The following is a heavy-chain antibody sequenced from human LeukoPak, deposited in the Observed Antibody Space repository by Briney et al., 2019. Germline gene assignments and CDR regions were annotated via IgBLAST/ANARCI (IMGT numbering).Heavy chain of an antibody. Sequence: GGSLRLSCAASGFTFSSYSMNWVRQAPGKGLEWASSISSSSSYIYYADSVKGRFTISRDNAKNSLYLQMNSLRAEDTAVYYCASRSLGSYFSLVDYWGQGTLVTVSS. CDR1: GFTFSSYS. CDR3: ASRSLGSYFSLVDY. V-gene: IGHV3-21*01. D-gene: IGHD1-26*01. J-gene: IGHJ4*02. CDR2: ISSSSSYI.